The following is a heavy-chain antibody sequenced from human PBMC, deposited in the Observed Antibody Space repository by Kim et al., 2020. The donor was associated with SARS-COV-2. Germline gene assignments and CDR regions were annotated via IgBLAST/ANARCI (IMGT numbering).Heavy chain of an antibody. CDR3: ATDSGGSDYHPRAAFDI. CDR2: FDPEDGET. D-gene: IGHD1-26*01. CDR1: GYTLTELS. J-gene: IGHJ3*02. V-gene: IGHV1-24*01. Sequence: ASVKVSCKVSGYTLTELSMHWVRQAPGKGLEWMGGFDPEDGETIYAQKFQGRVTMPEDTSTDTAYMELSSLRSEDTAVYYCATDSGGSDYHPRAAFDIWG.